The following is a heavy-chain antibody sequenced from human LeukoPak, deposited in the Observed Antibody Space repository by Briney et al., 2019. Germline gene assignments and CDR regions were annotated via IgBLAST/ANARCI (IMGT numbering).Heavy chain of an antibody. D-gene: IGHD6-6*01. CDR2: INHSEST. Sequence: PSETLSLTCAVYGGSLSGYYWSWIRQPPGKGLGWNGAINHSESTNKNPSLKSRVTISVDTSKNQFSLKLSSVTAAARAVFYCARGSLDSCSSGEYYFDCWGQGTLVAV. V-gene: IGHV4-34*01. CDR3: ARGSLDSCSSGEYYFDC. CDR1: GGSLSGYY. J-gene: IGHJ4*02.